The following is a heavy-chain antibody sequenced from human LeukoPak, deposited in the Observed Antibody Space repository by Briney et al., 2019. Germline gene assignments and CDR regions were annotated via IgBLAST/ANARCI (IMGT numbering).Heavy chain of an antibody. CDR2: IRSKAYGGTT. Sequence: PGGSLRLSCAASGFTFSNAWMSWVRQAPGKGLEWVGFIRSKAYGGTTEYAASVKGRFTISRDDSKSIAYLQMNSLKTEDTAVYYCTRPYGGNNNWLDAFDIWGQGTMVTVSS. CDR3: TRPYGGNNNWLDAFDI. D-gene: IGHD4-23*01. V-gene: IGHV3-49*04. CDR1: GFTFSNAW. J-gene: IGHJ3*02.